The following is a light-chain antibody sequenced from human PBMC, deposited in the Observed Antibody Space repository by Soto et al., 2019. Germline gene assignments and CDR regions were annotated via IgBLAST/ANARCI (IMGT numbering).Light chain of an antibody. CDR2: DVS. CDR1: SSDVGGYNY. CDR3: SSYTSSSTV. Sequence: QSLLTQPASVSGSPGESITISCPGTSSDVGGYNYVSWYQQHPGKAPKLMIYDVSNRPSGVSNRFSGSKSGNTASLTISGLQAEDEADYYCSSYTSSSTVFGTGTKVTVL. V-gene: IGLV2-14*01. J-gene: IGLJ1*01.